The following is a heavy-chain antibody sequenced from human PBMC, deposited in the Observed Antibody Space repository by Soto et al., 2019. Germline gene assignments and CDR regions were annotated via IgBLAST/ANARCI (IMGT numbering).Heavy chain of an antibody. D-gene: IGHD5-12*01. Sequence: PVGPLRLCCAASGFTFSNYAMSLISQAQGKGLEWVSAISGSGGSTYYADSVKGRFTISRDNAKNSLYLQMNSLRAEDTAVYYCARDHHRYSGYDYVDYWGQGTLVTVSS. CDR1: GFTFSNYA. CDR3: ARDHHRYSGYDYVDY. CDR2: ISGSGGST. V-gene: IGHV3-23*01. J-gene: IGHJ4*02.